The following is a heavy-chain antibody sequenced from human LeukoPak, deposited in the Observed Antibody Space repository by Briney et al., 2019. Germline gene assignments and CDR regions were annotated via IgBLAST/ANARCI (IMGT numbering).Heavy chain of an antibody. CDR2: IYTSGST. J-gene: IGHJ4*02. CDR1: GGSISSGSYY. D-gene: IGHD6-19*01. Sequence: PSETLSLTCTVSGGSISSGSYYWSWIRQPAGKGLEWIGRIYTSGSTNYNPSLKSRVTISVDTSKNQFSLKLSSVTAADTAVYYCARDIAVAGYFDYWGQGTLVTVSS. V-gene: IGHV4-61*02. CDR3: ARDIAVAGYFDY.